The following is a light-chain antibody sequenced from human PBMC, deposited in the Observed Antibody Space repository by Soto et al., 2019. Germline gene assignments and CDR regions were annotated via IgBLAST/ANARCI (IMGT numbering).Light chain of an antibody. Sequence: IQMTQSPSTLSASVGDRVTITCRASQSISSWLAWYQQKPRKAPKLLIYDASSLESGVPSRFSGSGSGTEFTLTISSLQPDAFATYYCQQYNSYRTFGQGTKVDIX. CDR3: QQYNSYRT. CDR2: DAS. V-gene: IGKV1-5*01. J-gene: IGKJ1*01. CDR1: QSISSW.